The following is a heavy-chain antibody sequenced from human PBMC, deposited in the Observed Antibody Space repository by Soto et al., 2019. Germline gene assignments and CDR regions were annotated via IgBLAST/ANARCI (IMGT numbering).Heavy chain of an antibody. CDR3: TINYYDSNGYSLDI. J-gene: IGHJ3*02. CDR1: GFTFSTYE. V-gene: IGHV3-48*03. D-gene: IGHD3-22*01. CDR2: ISSSGSTI. Sequence: GGSLRLSCAASGFTFSTYEMNWVRQAPGKGLEWLSYISSSGSTIYYADSVKGRFTISRDNAENSLYLQMNSLRAEDTAIYYCTINYYDSNGYSLDIWGQGTMVTVSS.